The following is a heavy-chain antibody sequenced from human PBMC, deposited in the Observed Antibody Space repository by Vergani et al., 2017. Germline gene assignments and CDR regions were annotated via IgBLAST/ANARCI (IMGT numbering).Heavy chain of an antibody. V-gene: IGHV4-34*01. CDR1: GGSFSGYY. CDR3: ARVSCSSTSCYQPLDY. D-gene: IGHD2-2*01. Sequence: QVQLQQWGAGLLKPSETLSLTCAVYGGSFSGYYWSWIRQTPGKGLEWIGQISYSGDTNYSPSLTSRLTISIDTSKNQFSLKVNSVTAADTAMYYCARVSCSSTSCYQPLDYWGQGTLVTVSS. J-gene: IGHJ4*02. CDR2: ISYSGDT.